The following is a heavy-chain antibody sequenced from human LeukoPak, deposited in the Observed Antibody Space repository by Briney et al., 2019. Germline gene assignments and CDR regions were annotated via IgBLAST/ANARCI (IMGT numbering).Heavy chain of an antibody. Sequence: PGGSLRLSCAASGFTVSSNYMSWVRQAPGKGLEWVSVIYSGGSTYYADSVKGRFTISRDNSKNTLCLQMNSLRAEDTAVYYCAKDTGSSWSNWFDPWGQGTLVTVSS. J-gene: IGHJ5*02. CDR3: AKDTGSSWSNWFDP. CDR2: IYSGGST. CDR1: GFTVSSNY. V-gene: IGHV3-53*01. D-gene: IGHD6-13*01.